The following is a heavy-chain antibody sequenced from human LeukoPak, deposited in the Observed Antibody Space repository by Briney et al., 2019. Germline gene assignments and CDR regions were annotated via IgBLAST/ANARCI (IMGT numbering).Heavy chain of an antibody. CDR3: ARRGSNWGYYFDY. V-gene: IGHV4-59*08. CDR2: IYYSGST. J-gene: IGHJ4*02. D-gene: IGHD7-27*01. Sequence: SETLSLTCTVSGGSISSYYWSWIRQPPGKGLEWIGYIYYSGSTKYNPSLKSRVTISVDTSKNQFSLKLSSVTAADTAVYYCARRGSNWGYYFDYWGQGTLVTVSS. CDR1: GGSISSYY.